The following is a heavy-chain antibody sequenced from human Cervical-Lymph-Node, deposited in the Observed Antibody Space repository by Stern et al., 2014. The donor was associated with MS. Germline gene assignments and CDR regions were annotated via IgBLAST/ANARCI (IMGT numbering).Heavy chain of an antibody. J-gene: IGHJ4*02. D-gene: IGHD1-26*01. Sequence: VQLEESGGGVGQPGRSLRLSCAASGFTFSRYAMHWVRQAPGKGLEWMATTSLDGSDKHYADSVKGRFTISRDNYKNVLFLQMNSLRADDTAVYYCARDIGPEGATFNYWGQGTLVSVSS. V-gene: IGHV3-30*01. CDR2: TSLDGSDK. CDR3: ARDIGPEGATFNY. CDR1: GFTFSRYA.